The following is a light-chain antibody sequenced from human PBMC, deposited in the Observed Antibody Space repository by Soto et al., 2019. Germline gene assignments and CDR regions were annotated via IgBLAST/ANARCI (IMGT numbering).Light chain of an antibody. CDR3: QHSYTVPIA. CDR1: QDIIRH. Sequence: IQVTQSPSSLSASVGDGVTITCRASQDIIRHLNWYQHKPGRAPRLLIYAASTLQSGVPSRFTGSGSGTEFTLTISGLQPEDFATYYCQHSYTVPIAFGQGTRLEI. V-gene: IGKV1-39*01. CDR2: AAS. J-gene: IGKJ5*01.